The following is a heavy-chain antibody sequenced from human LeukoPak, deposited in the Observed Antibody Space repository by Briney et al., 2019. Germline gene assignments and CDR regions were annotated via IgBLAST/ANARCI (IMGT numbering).Heavy chain of an antibody. CDR3: ATVRSSGWSTPRPSNWFDP. CDR2: FDPEGGET. Sequence: ASVKVSCKVSGYTLTELSMHWVRQAPGKGLEGMGGFDPEGGETIYAQKFQGRVTMTEDTSTDTAYMELSSLRSEDTAVYYCATVRSSGWSTPRPSNWFDPWGQGTLVTVSS. D-gene: IGHD6-19*01. CDR1: GYTLTELS. J-gene: IGHJ5*02. V-gene: IGHV1-24*01.